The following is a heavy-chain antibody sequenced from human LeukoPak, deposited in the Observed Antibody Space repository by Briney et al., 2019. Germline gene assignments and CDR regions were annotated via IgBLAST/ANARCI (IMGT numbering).Heavy chain of an antibody. CDR3: ARGGMDYDTRRDAFDI. V-gene: IGHV1-69*01. CDR2: IIPIFGTA. Sequence: SVKVSCKASGGTFSSYAISWVRQAPGQGLEWMGGIIPIFGTANYAQKFQGRVTITADESTSTAYMELSSLRSEDTAVYYCARGGMDYDTRRDAFDIWGQGTMVTVSS. D-gene: IGHD3-22*01. J-gene: IGHJ3*02. CDR1: GGTFSSYA.